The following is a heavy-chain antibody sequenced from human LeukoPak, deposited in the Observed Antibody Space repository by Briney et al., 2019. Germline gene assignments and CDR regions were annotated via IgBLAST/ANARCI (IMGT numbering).Heavy chain of an antibody. V-gene: IGHV4-39*01. Sequence: SETLSLTCTVSGGSISSSSYYWGWIRRPPGKGLEWIGSIYYSGGTYYNPSLKSRVTISVDTSKNQFSLKLSSVTAADTAVYYCAVSSIAAAGNFDYWGQGTLVTVSS. CDR1: GGSISSSSYY. CDR2: IYYSGGT. CDR3: AVSSIAAAGNFDY. D-gene: IGHD6-13*01. J-gene: IGHJ4*02.